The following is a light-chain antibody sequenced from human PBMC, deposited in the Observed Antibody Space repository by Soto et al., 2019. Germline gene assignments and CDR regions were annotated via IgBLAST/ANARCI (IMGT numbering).Light chain of an antibody. Sequence: ILLTPSPGTLSLSPGARATLSCRASQSVSSYLAWYQHRPGQAPRLLIYGPSTRATGIPDRFSGSGSGTDFTLTISRLEPEDFAVYFCQQYDRSPWTFGQGTKVDIK. V-gene: IGKV3-20*01. CDR3: QQYDRSPWT. CDR2: GPS. J-gene: IGKJ1*01. CDR1: QSVSSY.